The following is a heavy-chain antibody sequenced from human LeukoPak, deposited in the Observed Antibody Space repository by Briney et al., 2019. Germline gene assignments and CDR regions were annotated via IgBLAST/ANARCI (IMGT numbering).Heavy chain of an antibody. CDR2: INPNSGGT. Sequence: ASVNVSCKASGYTFTGYYMHWVRQAPGQGLEWMGRINPNSGGTNYAQKFQGRVTMTTDTSTSTAYMELRSLRSDDTAVFYCARAGGSYSPSDYWGQGTLVTVSS. V-gene: IGHV1-2*06. CDR3: ARAGGSYSPSDY. CDR1: GYTFTGYY. J-gene: IGHJ4*02. D-gene: IGHD2-21*01.